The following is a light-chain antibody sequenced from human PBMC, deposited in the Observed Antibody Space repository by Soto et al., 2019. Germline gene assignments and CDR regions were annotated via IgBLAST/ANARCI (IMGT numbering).Light chain of an antibody. J-gene: IGLJ2*01. V-gene: IGLV2-8*01. Sequence: QSALTQPPSASGSPGQSVTISCTGTSSDVGGHNFVSWYQQHPGKAPKFLIYEVSKRPSGVPDRFSGSKSGITVSLTVSGLQADDEAYYYCSAYAGNNNPVIFGGGTQLTVL. CDR1: SSDVGGHNF. CDR2: EVS. CDR3: SAYAGNNNPVI.